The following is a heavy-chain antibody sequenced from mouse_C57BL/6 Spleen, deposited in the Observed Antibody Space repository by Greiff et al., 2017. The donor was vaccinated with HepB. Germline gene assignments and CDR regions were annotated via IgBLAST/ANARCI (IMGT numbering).Heavy chain of an antibody. CDR3: SRSPYYHGPHYYAMDH. CDR1: GYTFTSYD. Sequence: VQLQQSGPELVKPGASVKLCCKASGYTFTSYDINWVKQRPGQGLEWIGWSYPRDGSTKYNEKFKGKATLTVDTSSSTAYMELHSLTSEDSAVYFCSRSPYYHGPHYYAMDHWGQGTSVTVSS. CDR2: SYPRDGST. V-gene: IGHV1-85*01. J-gene: IGHJ4*01. D-gene: IGHD1-1*01.